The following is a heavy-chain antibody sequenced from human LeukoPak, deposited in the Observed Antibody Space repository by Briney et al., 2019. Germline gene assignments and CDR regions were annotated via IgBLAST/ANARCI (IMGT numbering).Heavy chain of an antibody. D-gene: IGHD3-3*01. CDR1: GFTFGSYS. V-gene: IGHV3-48*01. CDR3: ARGLAYDSWSGYYKY. CDR2: ISSSSNNI. J-gene: IGHJ4*02. Sequence: GGSLRLSCAASGFTFGSYSMNWVRQAPGKGLEWVSYISSSSNNIYYVDSVKGRFTISRDNAKNSLYLQVNSLRAEDTAVYYCARGLAYDSWSGYYKYWGQGTLVTVSS.